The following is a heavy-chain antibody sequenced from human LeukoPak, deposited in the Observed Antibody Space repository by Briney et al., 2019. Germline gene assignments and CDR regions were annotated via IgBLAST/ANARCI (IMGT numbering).Heavy chain of an antibody. V-gene: IGHV3-30-3*01. CDR3: AKDQADFWSGYPTHFDY. D-gene: IGHD3-3*01. CDR1: GFTFSSYA. CDR2: ISYDGSNK. J-gene: IGHJ4*02. Sequence: GGSLRLSCAASGFTFSSYAMHWVRQAPGKGLEWVAVISYDGSNKYYADSVKGRFTISRDNSKNTLYLQMNSLRAEDTAVYYCAKDQADFWSGYPTHFDYWGQGTLVTVSS.